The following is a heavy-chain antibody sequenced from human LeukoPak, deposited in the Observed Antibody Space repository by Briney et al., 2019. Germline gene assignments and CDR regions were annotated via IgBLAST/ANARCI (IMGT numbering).Heavy chain of an antibody. D-gene: IGHD4-23*01. CDR1: GFTFSSYA. V-gene: IGHV3-23*01. J-gene: IGHJ4*02. CDR2: ISASGSA. CDR3: TNSYFDY. Sequence: GGSLRLSCAASGFTFSSYAVNWVRQAPGKGLEWVSTISASGSASYADSVKGRFTNSRDNSKNTLYLQVNSLRADDTAVYYCTNSYFDYWGQGTLVTVSS.